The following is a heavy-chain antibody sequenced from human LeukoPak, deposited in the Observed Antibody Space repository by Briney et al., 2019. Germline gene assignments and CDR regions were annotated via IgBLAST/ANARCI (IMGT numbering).Heavy chain of an antibody. V-gene: IGHV3-21*01. J-gene: IGHJ4*02. CDR1: GFTFSSYS. D-gene: IGHD3-10*01. CDR2: ISSSSSYI. CDR3: AREDGSGSPLFGY. Sequence: PGGSLRLSCAASGFTFSSYSMNWVRQAPGKGLEWVSSISSSSSYIYYADSVKGRFTISRDNAKNSLYLQMNSLRAEDTAVYYCAREDGSGSPLFGYWGQGTLVTVSS.